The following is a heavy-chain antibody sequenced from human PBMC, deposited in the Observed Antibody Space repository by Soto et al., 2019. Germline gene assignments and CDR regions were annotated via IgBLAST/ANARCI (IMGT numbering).Heavy chain of an antibody. Sequence: EVQLVESGGGLVQPGGSLRLSCAASGFTFSSYYMHWVRQAPGKGLVWVSRVSDDGGTTIYAESVRGRFTISRDSAKNTLSLQMNGLSAEDTAVDYCARGLYGDAVGYDHWGQGTLVTVSS. CDR3: ARGLYGDAVGYDH. CDR2: VSDDGGTT. J-gene: IGHJ4*02. V-gene: IGHV3-74*01. D-gene: IGHD4-17*01. CDR1: GFTFSSYY.